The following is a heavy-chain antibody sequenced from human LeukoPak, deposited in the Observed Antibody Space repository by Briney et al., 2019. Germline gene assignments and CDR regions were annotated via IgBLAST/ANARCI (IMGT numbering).Heavy chain of an antibody. V-gene: IGHV3-13*01. CDR3: ARGVAEAAGPGPNAFDI. CDR2: IGTAGDT. J-gene: IGHJ3*02. CDR1: GFTFSSYD. D-gene: IGHD6-13*01. Sequence: GGSLRLSCAASGFTFSSYDMHWVRQATGKGLEWVSAIGTAGDTYYPGSVKGRFTISRENAKNSLYLQMNSLRAGDTAVYYCARGVAEAAGPGPNAFDIWGQGTMVTVSS.